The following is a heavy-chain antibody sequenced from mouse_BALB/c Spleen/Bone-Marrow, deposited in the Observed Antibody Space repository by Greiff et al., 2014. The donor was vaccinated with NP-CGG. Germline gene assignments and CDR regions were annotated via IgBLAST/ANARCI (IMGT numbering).Heavy chain of an antibody. J-gene: IGHJ2*01. V-gene: IGHV1S132*01. CDR2: IFPGTGTT. Sequence: VKLQESGAELVKPGASVKLSCKTSGYTFTSYWIQWVKQRPGQGLGWIGEIFPGTGTTYYNEKFKDKATLTIDTSSSTAYMQLSSLTSEDSAVYFCARKGISTVIATAYYIDYWGQGSTLTVSS. CDR3: ARKGISTVIATAYYIDY. D-gene: IGHD2-4*01. CDR1: GYTFTSYW.